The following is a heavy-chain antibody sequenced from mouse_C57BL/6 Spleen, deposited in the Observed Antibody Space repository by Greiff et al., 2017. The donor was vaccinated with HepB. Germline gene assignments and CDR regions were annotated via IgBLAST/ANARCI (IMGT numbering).Heavy chain of an antibody. CDR2: ISGGGGNT. CDR3: ARGGYDVYFDV. D-gene: IGHD2-2*01. V-gene: IGHV5-9*01. Sequence: EVQGVESGGGLVKPGGSLKLSCAASGFTFSSYTMSWVRQTPEKRLEWVATISGGGGNTYYPDSVKGRFTISRDNAKNTLYLQMSSLRSEDTALYYCARGGYDVYFDVWGTGTTVTVSS. J-gene: IGHJ1*03. CDR1: GFTFSSYT.